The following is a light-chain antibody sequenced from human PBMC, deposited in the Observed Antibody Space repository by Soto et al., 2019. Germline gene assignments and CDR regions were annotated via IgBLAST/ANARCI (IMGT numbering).Light chain of an antibody. CDR1: SSNVGTNT. CDR2: SSS. J-gene: IGLJ2*01. CDR3: ASWDDSLSGVL. V-gene: IGLV1-44*01. Sequence: QPVLTQPPSASGTPGQRVTISCSGSSSNVGTNTVNWYRQVPGTAPKFLIYSSSSQRPSGVPGRFSGSKSGTSASLAISGLQSEDEADYYCASWDDSLSGVLFGGGTKPTVL.